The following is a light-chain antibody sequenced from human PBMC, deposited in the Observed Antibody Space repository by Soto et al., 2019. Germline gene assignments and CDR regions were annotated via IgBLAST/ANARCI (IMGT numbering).Light chain of an antibody. V-gene: IGKV1-13*02. J-gene: IGKJ4*01. Sequence: AIQLTQSPSSLSASVGDRVTITCRASQGISSALAWYQQKPGQAPKLLIYDASSLESGVPSRFSGSGSGTDFTLTISRLQPEDFATYYCQQFNIYPLTFGGGTKVEIK. CDR1: QGISSA. CDR2: DAS. CDR3: QQFNIYPLT.